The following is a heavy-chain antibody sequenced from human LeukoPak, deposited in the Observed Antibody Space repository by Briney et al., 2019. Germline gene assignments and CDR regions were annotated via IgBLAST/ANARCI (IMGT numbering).Heavy chain of an antibody. D-gene: IGHD1-1*01. CDR1: GFTFSSYG. J-gene: IGHJ4*02. CDR2: ISYDGSNK. V-gene: IGHV3-30*03. CDR3: AAPTVTTPFDY. Sequence: GGSLRLSCAASGFTFSSYGMHWVRQAPGKGLEWVAVISYDGSNKYYADSVKGRFTISRDNSKNTLYLQMNSLRAEDTAVYYCAAPTVTTPFDYWGQGTLVTVSS.